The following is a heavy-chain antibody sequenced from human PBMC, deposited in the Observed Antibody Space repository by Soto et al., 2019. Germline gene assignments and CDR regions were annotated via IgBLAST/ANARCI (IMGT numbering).Heavy chain of an antibody. V-gene: IGHV3-66*01. J-gene: IGHJ2*01. Sequence: EVQLVESGGGLVQPGGSLRLSCAASGFIVSDNYVRWVRQAPGKGLECVSLIYSGGSTYYADSVKDRFTISGDSFTNTLYLQMNGLRGDDTAVYYCASSPKRGRWGRGTLVTVSS. CDR3: ASSPKRGR. CDR2: IYSGGST. CDR1: GFIVSDNY.